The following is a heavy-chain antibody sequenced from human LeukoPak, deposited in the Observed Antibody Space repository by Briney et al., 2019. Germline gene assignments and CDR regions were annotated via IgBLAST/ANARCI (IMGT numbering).Heavy chain of an antibody. D-gene: IGHD2-15*01. J-gene: IGHJ4*02. CDR2: INHSGSS. V-gene: IGHV4-34*01. Sequence: SETLSLTCAVYGGSFSGYYWSWIRQPPGKGLEWIGEINHSGSSNYNPSLKSRVTISVDPSKNQFSLKLSSVTAADTAVYYCARLGLYCTGGSCYMGDYWGQGTLVTVSS. CDR3: ARLGLYCTGGSCYMGDY. CDR1: GGSFSGYY.